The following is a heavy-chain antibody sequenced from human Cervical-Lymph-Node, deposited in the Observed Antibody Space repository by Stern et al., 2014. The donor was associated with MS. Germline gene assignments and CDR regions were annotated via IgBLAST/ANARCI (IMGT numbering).Heavy chain of an antibody. D-gene: IGHD4-17*01. CDR3: VRDMTTVTAFDY. CDR1: GFTFSNYG. V-gene: IGHV3-30*03. J-gene: IGHJ4*02. CDR2: ISYNGNLK. Sequence: VQLVESGGGVVQPGRSLRLSCVVSGFTFSNYGMHWVRQAPGKGLEWVAIISYNGNLKYYSDSVKGRFTISRDNSKATLYLEMNSLIGEDTAIYYCVRDMTTVTAFDYWGQGTPVTVSS.